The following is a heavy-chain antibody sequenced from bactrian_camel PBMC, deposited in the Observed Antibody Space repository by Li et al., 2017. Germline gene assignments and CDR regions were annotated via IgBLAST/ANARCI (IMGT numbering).Heavy chain of an antibody. CDR2: SIGDDGVT. V-gene: IGHV3S44*01. CDR3: AADISPGTICSAATQILAFQY. D-gene: IGHD2*01. J-gene: IGHJ4*01. Sequence: DVQLVESGGGLVQPGGSLRLSCAASGFTFSSYCMGWFRQAPGKEREGVASIGDDGVTTYAPSVRGRFTISKDNAKNTLYLRMDRLKSEDTAMYYCAADISPGTICSAATQILAFQYRGQGTQVTVS. CDR1: GFTFSSYC.